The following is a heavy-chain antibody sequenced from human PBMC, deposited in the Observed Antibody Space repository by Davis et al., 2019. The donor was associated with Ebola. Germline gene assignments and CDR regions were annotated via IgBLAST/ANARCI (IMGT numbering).Heavy chain of an antibody. CDR1: GFTFSSYG. V-gene: IGHV3-30*02. Sequence: GESLKISCAASGFTFSSYGMNWVRQAPGRGLEWVAFVRSHGSDDHYADSVKGRFTISRDNSKNTLYLQMNSLRPEDTAVYYCARDSDDYCFDYWGQGTLVTVSS. D-gene: IGHD2-21*02. CDR2: VRSHGSDD. J-gene: IGHJ4*02. CDR3: ARDSDDYCFDY.